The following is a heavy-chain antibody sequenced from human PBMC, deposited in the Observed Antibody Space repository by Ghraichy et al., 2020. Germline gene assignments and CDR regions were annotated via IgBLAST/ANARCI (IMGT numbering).Heavy chain of an antibody. D-gene: IGHD1-1*01. J-gene: IGHJ4*02. CDR1: GGSISSYY. CDR2: MYYSGST. Sequence: SETLSLTCTVSGGSISSYYWSWIRQPPGKGLEWIGYMYYSGSTNYNPSLKSRVTISIDTSKNQFSLKLSSVTAADTAVYYCARMERAYVKFDYWGQGTLVPVSS. CDR3: ARMERAYVKFDY. V-gene: IGHV4-59*01.